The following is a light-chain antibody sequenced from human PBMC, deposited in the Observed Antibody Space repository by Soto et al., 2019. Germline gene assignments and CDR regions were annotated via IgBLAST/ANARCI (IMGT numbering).Light chain of an antibody. CDR2: HAS. CDR1: QSISNC. V-gene: IGKV1-5*01. CDR3: QQYNSYS. J-gene: IGKJ1*01. Sequence: DIQMTQSPSTLPASVGDRLTITCRASQSISNCLAWYQQKPGTAPNVLIYHASNLQSGVPSSFSGSGSGTEFALTISSLQPDYFATYYCQQYNSYSFGQGTKVDIK.